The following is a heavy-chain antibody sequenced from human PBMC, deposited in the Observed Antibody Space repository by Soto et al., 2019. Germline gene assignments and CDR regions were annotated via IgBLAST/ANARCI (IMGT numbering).Heavy chain of an antibody. J-gene: IGHJ4*02. CDR2: IYTSGST. Sequence: PSETLSLTCTVSGGSISSYYWRWIRQPAGKGLEWIGRIYTSGSTNYNPSLKSRVTMSVDTSKNQFSLKLSSVTAADTAVYYCASAKIDYYGSGSYYNVFFDYWGQGTLVTVSS. CDR3: ASAKIDYYGSGSYYNVFFDY. V-gene: IGHV4-4*07. D-gene: IGHD3-10*01. CDR1: GGSISSYY.